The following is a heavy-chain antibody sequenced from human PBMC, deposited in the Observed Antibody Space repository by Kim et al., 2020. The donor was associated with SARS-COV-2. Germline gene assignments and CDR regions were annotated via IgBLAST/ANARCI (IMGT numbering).Heavy chain of an antibody. V-gene: IGHV3-23*01. CDR1: GFAFSNYA. D-gene: IGHD2-2*01. Sequence: GGSLRLSCEASGFAFSNYAMSWVRQVPGKGLEWVSHIFGSGSNTYHAAFVKGRINISKDNAKNTLYLQMNSLRPDDTAVYYCARHVHTSSWTFFWYFELWGRGTLVTVSS. J-gene: IGHJ2*01. CDR2: IFGSGSNT. CDR3: ARHVHTSSWTFFWYFEL.